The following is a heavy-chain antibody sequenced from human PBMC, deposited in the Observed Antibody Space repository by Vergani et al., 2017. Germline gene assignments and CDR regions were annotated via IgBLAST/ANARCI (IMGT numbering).Heavy chain of an antibody. CDR1: GYSITSGYY. CDR2: SYHRGYA. CDR3: ARQFCGGDCNSFRADFFQH. D-gene: IGHD2-21*02. Sequence: QVQLQESGPGLVKPSETLSLTCAVSGYSITSGYYWGWIRQPPGKGLEWIGSSYHRGYAYYNPSLKSRVTISVDTSKNQFSLQLNSVTAADTAFYYCARQFCGGDCNSFRADFFQHWGQGALLTVSS. V-gene: IGHV4-38-2*01. J-gene: IGHJ1*01.